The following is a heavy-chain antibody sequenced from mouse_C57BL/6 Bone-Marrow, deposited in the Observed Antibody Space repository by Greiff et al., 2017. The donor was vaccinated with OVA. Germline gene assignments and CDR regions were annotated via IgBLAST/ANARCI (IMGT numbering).Heavy chain of an antibody. CDR2: INPNNGGT. J-gene: IGHJ2*01. V-gene: IGHV1-26*01. CDR1: GYTFTDYY. Sequence: EVQLQQSGPELVKPGASVKISCKASGYTFTDYYMNWVKQSHGKSLEWIGDINPNNGGTSYNQKFKGKATLTVDKSSSTAYMELRSLTSEDSAVXYCARAWLPYFDYWGQGTTLTVSS. D-gene: IGHD2-2*01. CDR3: ARAWLPYFDY.